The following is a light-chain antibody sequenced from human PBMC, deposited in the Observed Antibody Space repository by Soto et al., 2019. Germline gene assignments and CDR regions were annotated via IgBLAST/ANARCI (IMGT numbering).Light chain of an antibody. Sequence: EIFMTQSPATLSVSPGERVILSCRASQSVGSTLAWYQRKPGQAPRLLIRGASSRATGVPARFSRSGSGTVFTLTISSLQSEDFAVYYCQQYSTSRTFGGGTTLEIK. V-gene: IGKV3-15*01. CDR1: QSVGST. J-gene: IGKJ4*02. CDR2: GAS. CDR3: QQYSTSRT.